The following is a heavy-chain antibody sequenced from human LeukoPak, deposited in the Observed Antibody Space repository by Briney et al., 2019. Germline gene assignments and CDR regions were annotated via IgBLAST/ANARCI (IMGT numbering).Heavy chain of an antibody. CDR1: GFTFTNYA. V-gene: IGHV3-23*01. CDR2: VSGSGTR. Sequence: AGGSLRLSCAASGFTFTNYAMTWVHQAPGKGLEWVSAVSGSGTRYYADSVNGRLTISRDNSKNTVYLQMNSLRAEDTAIYYCAKQTSPGTFDIWGQGTKVTVSS. CDR3: AKQTSPGTFDI. J-gene: IGHJ3*02.